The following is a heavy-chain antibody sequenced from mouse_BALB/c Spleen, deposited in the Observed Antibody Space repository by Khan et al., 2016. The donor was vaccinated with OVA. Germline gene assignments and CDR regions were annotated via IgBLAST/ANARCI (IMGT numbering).Heavy chain of an antibody. CDR1: GFSLTDYG. V-gene: IGHV2-6-5*01. CDR3: AKGVWSYYFALDY. CDR2: IWGGGST. Sequence: VQVVESGPGLVAPSQSLSITCTVSGFSLTDYGVSWIRQPPGKGLEWLGVIWGGGSTYYNSALKSRLSISKDNSKSQVLLKMSSLQTDDTAMYYCAKGVWSYYFALDYWGQGTSVTVSS. J-gene: IGHJ4*01.